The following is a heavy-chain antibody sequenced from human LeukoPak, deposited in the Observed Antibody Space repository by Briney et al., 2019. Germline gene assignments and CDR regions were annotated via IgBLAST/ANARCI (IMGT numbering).Heavy chain of an antibody. CDR3: ARVYSSSLYYYYYMDV. Sequence: SVKVSCKASGGTFSSYAITWVRQAPGQGLEWMGGIIPIFGTANYAQKFQGRVTITADESTSTAYMELSSLRSEDTAVYYCARVYSSSLYYYYYMDVWGKGTTVTVSS. CDR2: IIPIFGTA. CDR1: GGTFSSYA. V-gene: IGHV1-69*13. D-gene: IGHD6-6*01. J-gene: IGHJ6*03.